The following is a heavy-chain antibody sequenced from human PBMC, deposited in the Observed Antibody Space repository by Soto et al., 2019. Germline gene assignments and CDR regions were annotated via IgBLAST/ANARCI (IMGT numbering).Heavy chain of an antibody. CDR1: GFNFTSSA. Sequence: SVKVSCKASGFNFTSSAVQWVRHARRQHLEWIGWIFVGSGNTNYAQKFQARVTITRDMSTSTAYMELSSPRAEDTAVYYCAAPTRSYYYDSSPHLGDAFDIWGQGAMVTAS. D-gene: IGHD3-22*01. CDR2: IFVGSGNT. CDR3: AAPTRSYYYDSSPHLGDAFDI. V-gene: IGHV1-58*01. J-gene: IGHJ3*02.